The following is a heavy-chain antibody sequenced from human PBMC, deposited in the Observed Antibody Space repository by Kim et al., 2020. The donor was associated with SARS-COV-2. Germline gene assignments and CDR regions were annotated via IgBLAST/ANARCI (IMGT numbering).Heavy chain of an antibody. Sequence: KSRVTISVDKSKNQFSLKLSSVTAADTAVYYCARRRSGTTRDVDHRIFDYWGQGTLVTVSS. CDR3: ARRRSGTTRDVDHRIFDY. J-gene: IGHJ4*02. V-gene: IGHV4-4*02. D-gene: IGHD1-7*01.